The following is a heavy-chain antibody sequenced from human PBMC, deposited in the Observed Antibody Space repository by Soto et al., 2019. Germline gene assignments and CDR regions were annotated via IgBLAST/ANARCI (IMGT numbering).Heavy chain of an antibody. J-gene: IGHJ6*03. D-gene: IGHD3-9*01. CDR2: IKQDGSEK. Sequence: GGSLRLSCAASGFTFSSYWMSWVRQAPGKGLEWVANIKQDGSEKYYVDSVKGRFTISRDNAKNSLYLQMNSLRAEDTAVYYCARDAYYDILTVYSDYYYYMDVGGKGTTVTVSS. CDR1: GFTFSSYW. V-gene: IGHV3-7*01. CDR3: ARDAYYDILTVYSDYYYYMDV.